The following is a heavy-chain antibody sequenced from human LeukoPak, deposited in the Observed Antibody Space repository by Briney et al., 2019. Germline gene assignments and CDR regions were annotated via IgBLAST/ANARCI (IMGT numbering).Heavy chain of an antibody. CDR3: ARAVSATSPDYDSSGYSVDY. Sequence: GGSLRLSCAASGFTVSSNYMSWVRQAPGKGLEWVSVIYSGGSTYYADSVKGRFTISRDNSENALYLQMNSLRAEDTAVYYCARAVSATSPDYDSSGYSVDYWGQGTLVTVSS. D-gene: IGHD3-22*01. J-gene: IGHJ4*02. V-gene: IGHV3-66*01. CDR2: IYSGGST. CDR1: GFTVSSNY.